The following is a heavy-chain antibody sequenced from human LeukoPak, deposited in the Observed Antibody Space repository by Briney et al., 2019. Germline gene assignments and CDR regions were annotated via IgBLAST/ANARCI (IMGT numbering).Heavy chain of an antibody. CDR3: ARGEDAYRSGWCGVCDF. D-gene: IGHD6-19*01. CDR1: GFTFSNYW. CDR2: INQDGSGS. V-gene: IGHV3-7*05. Sequence: GGSLTLSCAASGFTFSNYWMSWVRQAPGKGLEWVGNINQDGSGSKYTDSVNGGFAISRVNRKNTMYPQYMRLRAEDTALYYCARGEDAYRSGWCGVCDFWGQGTLVTVSS. J-gene: IGHJ4*02.